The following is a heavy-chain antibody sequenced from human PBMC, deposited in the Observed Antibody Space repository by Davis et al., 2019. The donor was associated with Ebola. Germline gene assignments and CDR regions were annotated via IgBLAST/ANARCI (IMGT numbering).Heavy chain of an antibody. Sequence: PSETLSLTCTFPDGSISSHYWNWIRQPPGKGLEWVGIIYDSGRTHYNPSLKSRVTISEDTSKNQFSLNLRSVTAADTAVYYCVRFGRGAYWGQGTLVTVSS. CDR1: DGSISSHY. J-gene: IGHJ4*02. V-gene: IGHV4-59*11. CDR2: IYDSGRT. CDR3: VRFGRGAY. D-gene: IGHD3-16*01.